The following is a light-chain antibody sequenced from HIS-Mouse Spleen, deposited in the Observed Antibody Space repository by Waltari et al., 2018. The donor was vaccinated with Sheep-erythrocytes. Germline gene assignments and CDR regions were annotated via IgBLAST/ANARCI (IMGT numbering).Light chain of an antibody. J-gene: IGKJ1*01. CDR2: WGS. V-gene: IGKV2-28*01. CDR1: QSLLHSNGYNY. CDR3: MQALQTPPWT. Sequence: DIVMTQSPLSLPVTPGEPASISCRSSQSLLHSNGYNYLDWYLQKPGQSPQLLIYWGSHRASGVPDRFSGSGSGTDFTLKISRVEAEDVGVYYCMQALQTPPWTFGQGTKVEIK.